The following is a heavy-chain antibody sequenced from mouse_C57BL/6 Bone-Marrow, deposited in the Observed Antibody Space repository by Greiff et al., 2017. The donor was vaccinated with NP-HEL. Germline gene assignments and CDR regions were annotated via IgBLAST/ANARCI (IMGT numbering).Heavy chain of an antibody. Sequence: QVQLQQSGAELVRPGTSVKVSCKASGYAFTNYLIEWVKQRPGQGLEWIGVINPGSGGTNYNEKFKGKATLTADKSSSTAYMQLSSLTSEDSAVYFCASHDGYYVKFAYWGQGTLVTVSA. CDR2: INPGSGGT. J-gene: IGHJ3*01. D-gene: IGHD2-3*01. CDR3: ASHDGYYVKFAY. V-gene: IGHV1-54*01. CDR1: GYAFTNYL.